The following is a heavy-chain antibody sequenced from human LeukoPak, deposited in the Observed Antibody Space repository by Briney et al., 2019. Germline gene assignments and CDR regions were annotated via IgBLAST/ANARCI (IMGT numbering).Heavy chain of an antibody. CDR2: ISSFSRYI. CDR1: GFTFSDYW. Sequence: SGGSLRLSCAASGFTFSDYWMHWVRQAPGKGLEWVSSISSFSRYIYYADSVKGRFTISRDNARNSLYLQMNSLRVEDTAVYYCARTRAGIQAGFDYWGQGTLVTVSS. CDR3: ARTRAGIQAGFDY. D-gene: IGHD1-1*01. V-gene: IGHV3-21*01. J-gene: IGHJ4*02.